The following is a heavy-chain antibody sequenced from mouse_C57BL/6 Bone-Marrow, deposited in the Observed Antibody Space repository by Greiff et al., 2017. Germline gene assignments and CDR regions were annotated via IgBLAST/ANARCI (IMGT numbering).Heavy chain of an antibody. Sequence: EVKLQESGAELVRPGASVKLSCTASGFNIKDDYMHWVKQRPEQGLEWIGWIEPENGDTEYASKFQGKATITADTSSTTAYLQLSSLTSEDTAVYYCTVITTVGDYWGQGTTLTVSS. CDR1: GFNIKDDY. V-gene: IGHV14-4*01. D-gene: IGHD1-1*01. CDR2: IEPENGDT. CDR3: TVITTVGDY. J-gene: IGHJ2*01.